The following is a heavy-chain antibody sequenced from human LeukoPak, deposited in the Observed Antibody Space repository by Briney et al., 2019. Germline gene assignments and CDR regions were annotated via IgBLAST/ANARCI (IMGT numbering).Heavy chain of an antibody. V-gene: IGHV4-39*01. CDR1: GGSISTNTYF. CDR2: IFNDGSK. CDR3: AREHNSYVSRSYHSYYFDY. D-gene: IGHD3-22*01. Sequence: SETLSLTCTVSGGSISTNTYFWGGIRQPPEKGLEWSGSIFNDGSKYYNPSLRSRVTISADTSKNQFSLRLTSVTAAHTAVYYCAREHNSYVSRSYHSYYFDYWGLGTLVTVSS. J-gene: IGHJ4*02.